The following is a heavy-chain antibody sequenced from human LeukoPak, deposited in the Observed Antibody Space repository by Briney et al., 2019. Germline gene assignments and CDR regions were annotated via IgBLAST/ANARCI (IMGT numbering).Heavy chain of an antibody. CDR3: ARDRSGSYSAFDI. CDR1: GFTFSSYS. Sequence: GGSLRLSCAASGFTFSSYSMNWVRQAPRKGLEWVSSISSSSSYIYYADSVKGRFTISRDNAKNSLYLQMNSLRAEDTAVYYCARDRSGSYSAFDIWGQGTMVTVSS. V-gene: IGHV3-21*01. CDR2: ISSSSSYI. D-gene: IGHD1-26*01. J-gene: IGHJ3*02.